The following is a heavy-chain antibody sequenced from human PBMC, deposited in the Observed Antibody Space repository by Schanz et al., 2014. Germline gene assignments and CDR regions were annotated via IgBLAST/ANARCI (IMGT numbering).Heavy chain of an antibody. V-gene: IGHV3-64*01. CDR1: GFTFSSYA. CDR3: ARGRAVAGTGYFDY. J-gene: IGHJ4*02. D-gene: IGHD6-19*01. Sequence: EVQLVESGGGLVQPGGSLRLSCAASGFTFSSYAMHWVHQAPGKGLEYVSTINSNGGSTYYANSVKGRFSISRDNSKNTLYLQMGSLRAEDMAVYYCARGRAVAGTGYFDYWGQGTLVTVSS. CDR2: INSNGGST.